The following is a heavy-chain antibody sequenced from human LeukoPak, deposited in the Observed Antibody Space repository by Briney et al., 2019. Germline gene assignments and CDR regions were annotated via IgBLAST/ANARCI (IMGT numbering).Heavy chain of an antibody. V-gene: IGHV4-61*02. J-gene: IGHJ6*02. CDR1: GGSISSGSYY. Sequence: PSETLSLTCTVSGGSISSGSYYWSWIRQPAGKGLEWIGRIYTSGSTNYDPSLKSRVTISADTSKNQFSLKLSSVTAADTAVYYCARGSTWFEYYFYYGMDVWGQGTTVTVSS. CDR3: ARGSTWFEYYFYYGMDV. CDR2: IYTSGST. D-gene: IGHD3-10*01.